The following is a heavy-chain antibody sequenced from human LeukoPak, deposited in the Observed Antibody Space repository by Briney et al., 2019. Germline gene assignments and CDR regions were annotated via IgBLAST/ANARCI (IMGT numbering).Heavy chain of an antibody. D-gene: IGHD3-10*01. Sequence: PSETLSLTCTVSGGSISSNSYYWGWIRQPPGKRLEWIGTIYYSGSTYYNPSLKSRVTTSVDTSKNQFSLRLSSVTAADTAIYYCARHVVYYGSGSRGRLYISDNWFDPWGQGTLVTVSS. CDR2: IYYSGST. J-gene: IGHJ5*02. CDR3: ARHVVYYGSGSRGRLYISDNWFDP. V-gene: IGHV4-39*01. CDR1: GGSISSNSYY.